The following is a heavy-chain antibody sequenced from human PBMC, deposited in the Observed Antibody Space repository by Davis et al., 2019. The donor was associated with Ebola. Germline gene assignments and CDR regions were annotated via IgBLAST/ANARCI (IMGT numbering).Heavy chain of an antibody. D-gene: IGHD3-22*01. CDR2: FDPEDGET. J-gene: IGHJ3*02. V-gene: IGHV1-24*01. CDR3: ARMYYDSSGYSHDAFDI. CDR1: GYTLTELS. Sequence: ASVKVSCKVSGYTLTELSMHWVRQAPGKGLEWMGGFDPEDGETIYAQKFQGRVTMTEDTSTDTAYMELSSLRSDDTAVYYCARMYYDSSGYSHDAFDIWGQGTMVTVSS.